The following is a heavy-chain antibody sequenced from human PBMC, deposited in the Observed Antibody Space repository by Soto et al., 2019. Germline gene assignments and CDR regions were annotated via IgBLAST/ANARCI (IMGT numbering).Heavy chain of an antibody. Sequence: GSLRLSCAASGFTFSSYAMSWVRQAPGKGLEWVSAISGSGGSTYYADSVKGRFTISRDNSKNTLYLQMNSLRAEDTAVYYCAKDLRDILTGYYRRSSDCWGQGTLVTVSS. J-gene: IGHJ4*02. CDR3: AKDLRDILTGYYRRSSDC. CDR1: GFTFSSYA. D-gene: IGHD3-9*01. CDR2: ISGSGGST. V-gene: IGHV3-23*01.